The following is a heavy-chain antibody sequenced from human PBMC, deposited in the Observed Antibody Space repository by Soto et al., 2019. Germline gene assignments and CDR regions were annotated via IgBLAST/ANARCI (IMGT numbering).Heavy chain of an antibody. J-gene: IGHJ6*02. CDR3: ARDRGCSGGSCYSGYYYYGMDV. Sequence: ASVKVSCKASGYTFTGYYMHWVRQAPVQGLEWMGWINPNSGGTNYAQKFQGWVTMTRDTSISTAYMELSRLRSDDTAVYYCARDRGCSGGSCYSGYYYYGMDVWGQGTTVTVSS. D-gene: IGHD2-15*01. CDR1: GYTFTGYY. V-gene: IGHV1-2*04. CDR2: INPNSGGT.